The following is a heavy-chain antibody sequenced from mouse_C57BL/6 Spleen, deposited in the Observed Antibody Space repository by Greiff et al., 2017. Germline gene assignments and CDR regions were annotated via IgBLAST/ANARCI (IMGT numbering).Heavy chain of an antibody. CDR3: ARYGVVTTSYYYAMDY. D-gene: IGHD2-1*01. CDR2: IDPSDSYT. J-gene: IGHJ4*01. CDR1: GYTFTSYW. Sequence: QVQLQQPGAELVKPGASVKLSCKASGYTFTSYWMQWVKQRPGQGLEWIGEIDPSDSYTNYNQKFKGKATLTVDTSSSTAYMQLSSLTSEDSAVYYCARYGVVTTSYYYAMDYWGQGTSVTVSS. V-gene: IGHV1-50*01.